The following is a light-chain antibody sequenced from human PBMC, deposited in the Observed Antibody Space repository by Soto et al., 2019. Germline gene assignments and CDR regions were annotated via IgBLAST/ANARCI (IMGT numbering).Light chain of an antibody. V-gene: IGLV1-47*01. Sequence: QSVLTQSPSASGTPGQRVTISCSGINSNIGSNYVHWYQQFPGTAPKVLICRNSQRPSGVPDRFSGSKSGISASLAISGLRSEDEADYFCATWDDRLSGVVFGGGTKVTVL. CDR1: NSNIGSNY. J-gene: IGLJ2*01. CDR2: RNS. CDR3: ATWDDRLSGVV.